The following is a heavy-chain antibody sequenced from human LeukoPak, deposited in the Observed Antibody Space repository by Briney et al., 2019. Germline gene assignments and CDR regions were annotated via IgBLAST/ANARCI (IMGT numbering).Heavy chain of an antibody. J-gene: IGHJ4*02. CDR3: ARDHPDILTGSYFDY. V-gene: IGHV3-7*01. Sequence: GGSLRLSCAASGFTFSSYWMSWVRQAPGKGLEWVANIKQDGSEKYYVDSVKGRFTISRDNAKNSLYLQMNSLRAEDTAVYYCARDHPDILTGSYFDYWGQGTLVTVSS. D-gene: IGHD3-9*01. CDR1: GFTFSSYW. CDR2: IKQDGSEK.